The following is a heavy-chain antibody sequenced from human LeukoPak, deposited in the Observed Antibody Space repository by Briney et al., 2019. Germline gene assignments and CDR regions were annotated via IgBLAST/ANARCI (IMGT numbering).Heavy chain of an antibody. CDR3: ARVWTDSGSYYDDRGAFDY. CDR2: IYHSGST. V-gene: IGHV4-39*07. J-gene: IGHJ4*02. Sequence: PSETLSLTCSVSGVSVSGSNYYSYWGWIRQPPGKGPQWIESIYHSGSTYYNPSLKSRVTISVDTSKNQISLKLSSVTAADTALYYCARVWTDSGSYYDDRGAFDYWGQGTLVTVSS. CDR1: GVSVSGSNYY. D-gene: IGHD1-26*01.